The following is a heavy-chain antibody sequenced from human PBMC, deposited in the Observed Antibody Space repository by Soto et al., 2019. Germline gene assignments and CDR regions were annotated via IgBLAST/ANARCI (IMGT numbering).Heavy chain of an antibody. D-gene: IGHD2-2*02. V-gene: IGHV4-34*01. Sequence: SETLSLTCAVYGGSFSCYYWSWIRQPPGKGLEWIGEINHSGSTNYNPSLKSRVTISVDTSKNQFSLKLSSVTAADTAVYYCARGASPGYCSSTSCXTGIFWVVRQLPPCFDYWGQGTLVTVSS. CDR3: ARGASPGYCSSTSCXTGIFWVVRQLPPCFDY. CDR2: INHSGST. CDR1: GGSFSCYY. J-gene: IGHJ4*02.